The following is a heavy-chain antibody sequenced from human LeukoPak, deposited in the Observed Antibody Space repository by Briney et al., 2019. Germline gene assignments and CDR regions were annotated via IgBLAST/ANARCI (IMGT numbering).Heavy chain of an antibody. D-gene: IGHD3-9*01. V-gene: IGHV1-2*02. J-gene: IGHJ6*02. Sequence: ASVKVSCKASGYTFTGYYMHWVRQAPGQGLEWMGWINPNSGGTNYAQKFQGRVTMTRDTSISTAYMELSRLRSDDTAVYYCARDSQPRYYDILTGPPYYYGMDVWGQGTTVTVSS. CDR1: GYTFTGYY. CDR2: INPNSGGT. CDR3: ARDSQPRYYDILTGPPYYYGMDV.